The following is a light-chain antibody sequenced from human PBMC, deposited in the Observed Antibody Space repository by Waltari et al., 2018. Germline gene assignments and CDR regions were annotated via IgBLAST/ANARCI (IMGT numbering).Light chain of an antibody. CDR2: GNS. J-gene: IGLJ2*01. Sequence: QSVLTQPPSVSGAPGQRVTISCTGSSSNIGKGYDVHWYQQLPGTAPKLLIYGNSNRPSGVPDRFSGSKSGTSASLAITGLQAEDEADYYCQSYDSSLSGSVFGGGTKLTVL. CDR3: QSYDSSLSGSV. V-gene: IGLV1-40*01. CDR1: SSNIGKGYD.